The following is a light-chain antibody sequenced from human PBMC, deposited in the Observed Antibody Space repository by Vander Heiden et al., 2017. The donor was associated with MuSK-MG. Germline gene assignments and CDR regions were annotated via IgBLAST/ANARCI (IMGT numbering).Light chain of an antibody. CDR2: RAS. CDR1: QSISWR. Sequence: DIQMTQSPSTLSASVGDRVTITCRASQSISWRLAWYQQRPGNAPNLLSYRASSLQSGVPSRFSGSGSGTEFTLTISSLQPVDFAAYYCQQYHTAWTFGQGTKVEIK. V-gene: IGKV1-5*03. J-gene: IGKJ1*01. CDR3: QQYHTAWT.